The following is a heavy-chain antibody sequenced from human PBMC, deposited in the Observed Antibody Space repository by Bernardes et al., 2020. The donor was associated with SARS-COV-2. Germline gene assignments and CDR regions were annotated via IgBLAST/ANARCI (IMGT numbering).Heavy chain of an antibody. CDR3: ARARYGNYYYGMDV. Sequence: PLISSCAASGFTFRSSAMHWVRQAPGPGLEWVAVISYDGSNQYYADSVKGRFTISRDNSKNTLYLQMNSLRAEDTAVYYCARARYGNYYYGMDVWGQGTTVTVSS. CDR2: ISYDGSNQ. D-gene: IGHD3-10*01. J-gene: IGHJ6*02. CDR1: GFTFRSSA. V-gene: IGHV3-30-3*01.